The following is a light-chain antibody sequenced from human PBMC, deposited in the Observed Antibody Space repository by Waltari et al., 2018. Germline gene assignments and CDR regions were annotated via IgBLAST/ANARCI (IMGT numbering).Light chain of an antibody. CDR3: QQYDGEVVT. Sequence: IVLTQSPGTLSLSPGERATLSCRASQSVTSISLTWYQKKVGQAPRLLIYGTSSRATGIPDRFSGSGSGTEFTLTISRLEPEDFAVYYCQQYDGEVVTFGGGTKVEI. CDR1: QSVTSIS. CDR2: GTS. J-gene: IGKJ4*01. V-gene: IGKV3-20*01.